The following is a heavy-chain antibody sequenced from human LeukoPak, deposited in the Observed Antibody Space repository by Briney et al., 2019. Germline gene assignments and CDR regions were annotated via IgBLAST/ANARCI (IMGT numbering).Heavy chain of an antibody. J-gene: IGHJ4*02. CDR3: ARGHVLLWFGELDY. Sequence: ASVKVSCKASGYTFTSYAMHWVRQAPGQRLEWMGWINAGNGNTKYSQKFQGRVTITRDTSASTAYMEQSSLRSEDTAVYYCARGHVLLWFGELDYWGQGTLVTVSS. V-gene: IGHV1-3*01. D-gene: IGHD3-10*01. CDR2: INAGNGNT. CDR1: GYTFTSYA.